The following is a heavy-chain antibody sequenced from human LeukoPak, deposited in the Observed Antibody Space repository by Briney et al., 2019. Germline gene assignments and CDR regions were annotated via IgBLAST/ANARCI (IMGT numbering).Heavy chain of an antibody. D-gene: IGHD6-19*01. Sequence: PGGSLRLSCAVSGFTFSSYAMSWVRQAPGEGLEWVSGISGSGGSKYYAGSVNGRFTISRDNSKNTLYLQMNTLGVEDTAVYYCANKGVPIGSGWYAYWGQGTLVTVSS. CDR1: GFTFSSYA. J-gene: IGHJ4*02. CDR2: ISGSGGSK. CDR3: ANKGVPIGSGWYAY. V-gene: IGHV3-23*01.